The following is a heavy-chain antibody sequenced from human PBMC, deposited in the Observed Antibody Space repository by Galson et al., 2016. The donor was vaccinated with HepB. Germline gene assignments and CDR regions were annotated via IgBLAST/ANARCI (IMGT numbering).Heavy chain of an antibody. Sequence: VTLSLTCAGFGGSMDTKRWWCWVRQSPGKGLEWLADIFHTGKAYYTASLKSRATISLDTSKNQFSLTLTSVTAADKAIYYCARDVDELAFFDSWGPGTLVTVS. CDR3: ARDVDELAFFDS. CDR2: IFHTGKA. V-gene: IGHV4-4*02. D-gene: IGHD3-3*02. J-gene: IGHJ4*02. CDR1: GGSMDTKRW.